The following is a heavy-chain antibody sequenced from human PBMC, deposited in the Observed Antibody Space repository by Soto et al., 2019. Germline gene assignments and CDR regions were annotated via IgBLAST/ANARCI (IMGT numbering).Heavy chain of an antibody. Sequence: WGSLRLSCAASGFTFISYAVSFFRHSPLKGPEWISSISGSGSTIYYADSVKGRFTISRDNSKNTLYLQMSSLRAEDTAVYYCAKVFYYYDSSGYYYFDYWGQGTLFTVSS. J-gene: IGHJ4*02. V-gene: IGHV3-23*01. CDR1: GFTFISYA. CDR3: AKVFYYYDSSGYYYFDY. D-gene: IGHD3-22*01. CDR2: ISGSGSTI.